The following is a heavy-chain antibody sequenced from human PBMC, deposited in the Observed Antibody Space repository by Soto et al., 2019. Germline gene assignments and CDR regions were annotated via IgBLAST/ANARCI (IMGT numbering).Heavy chain of an antibody. J-gene: IGHJ6*02. CDR2: IREDGSEK. V-gene: IGHV3-7*03. CDR3: ARDVSAARFYGMDV. D-gene: IGHD6-25*01. Sequence: GGSLRLSCAASGFTFSSYWMSWVRQAPGKGLEWVANIREDGSEKYYVDSVRGRFTISRDNAKNSLYLQMTSLGVEDTAVYYCARDVSAARFYGMDVWGQGTTVTVSS. CDR1: GFTFSSYW.